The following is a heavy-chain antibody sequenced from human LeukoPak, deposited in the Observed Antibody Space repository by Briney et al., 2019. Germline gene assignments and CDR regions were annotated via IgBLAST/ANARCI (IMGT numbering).Heavy chain of an antibody. V-gene: IGHV1-2*02. J-gene: IGHJ6*03. CDR1: GYTFTGYY. CDR3: ARVRAPGSGSYYNVFGYYYYYMDV. D-gene: IGHD3-10*01. Sequence: ASVKVSCKASGYTFTGYYMHWVRQAPGQGLEWMGWINPNSGGTNYAQKFQGRVTMTRDTSISTAYMELSRLRSDDTAVYYCARVRAPGSGSYYNVFGYYYYYMDVWGKGTTVTISS. CDR2: INPNSGGT.